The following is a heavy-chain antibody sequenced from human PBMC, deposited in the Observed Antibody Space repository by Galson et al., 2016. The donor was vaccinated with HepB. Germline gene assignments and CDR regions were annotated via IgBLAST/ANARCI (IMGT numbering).Heavy chain of an antibody. D-gene: IGHD3-10*01. CDR3: ARDHGSGSSISRYYGMDV. Sequence: SLRLSCAASGFAFSRNAIHWVRQAPGKGLEWLAAISNDGTNEFYVDSVKGRFTISRDNADNTVFLQMNSLRPEDTAVYFCARDHGSGSSISRYYGMDVWGQGTTVTASS. V-gene: IGHV3-30*03. J-gene: IGHJ6*02. CDR1: GFAFSRNA. CDR2: ISNDGTNE.